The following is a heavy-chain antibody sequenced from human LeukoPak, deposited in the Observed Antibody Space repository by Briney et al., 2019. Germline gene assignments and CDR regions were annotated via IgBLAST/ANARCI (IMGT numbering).Heavy chain of an antibody. Sequence: GGSLRLSCAASGFTFSSYAMSWVRQAPGKGLEWVSAISGSGGGTYYADSVKGRFAISRDDSKSTLYLQMNSLRGEDTAVYYCAKDFGRNLGGPGYWGRGTLVIVSS. CDR3: AKDFGRNLGGPGY. V-gene: IGHV3-23*01. D-gene: IGHD1-14*01. CDR2: ISGSGGGT. J-gene: IGHJ4*02. CDR1: GFTFSSYA.